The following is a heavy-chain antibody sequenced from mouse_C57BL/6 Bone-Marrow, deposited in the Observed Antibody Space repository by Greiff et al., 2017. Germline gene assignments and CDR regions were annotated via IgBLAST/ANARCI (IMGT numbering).Heavy chain of an antibody. V-gene: IGHV1-82*01. CDR1: GYAFSSSW. J-gene: IGHJ4*01. D-gene: IGHD2-3*01. Sequence: VQLVESGPELVKPGASVKISCKASGYAFSSSWMNWVKQRPGKGLEWIGRIYPGDGDTNYNGKFKGKATLPTAKSYSTAYMQLSSLTSEDSAVYFCARYGYYIFYAMDYWGQGTSVTVSA. CDR2: IYPGDGDT. CDR3: ARYGYYIFYAMDY.